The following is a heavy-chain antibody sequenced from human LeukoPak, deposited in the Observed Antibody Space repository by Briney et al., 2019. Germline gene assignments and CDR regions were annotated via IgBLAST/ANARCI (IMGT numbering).Heavy chain of an antibody. D-gene: IGHD3-10*01. V-gene: IGHV4-30-2*01. CDR2: IYHSGST. J-gene: IGHJ4*02. CDR3: ARYAPVRAAQGHYFDY. Sequence: PSETLSLTCTVSGGSISSGGYYWSWIRQPPGKGLEWIGYIYHSGSTYYNPSLKSRVTISVDRSKNQFSLKLSSVTAADTAVYYCARYAPVRAAQGHYFDYWGQGTLVTVSS. CDR1: GGSISSGGYY.